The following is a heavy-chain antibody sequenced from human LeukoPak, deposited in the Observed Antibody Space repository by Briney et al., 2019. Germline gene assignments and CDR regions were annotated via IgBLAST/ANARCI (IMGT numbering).Heavy chain of an antibody. CDR2: ISSSSSYI. CDR3: ARGGCSSTSCYRYYYYYYMDV. CDR1: GFTFSSYS. V-gene: IGHV3-21*01. J-gene: IGHJ6*03. D-gene: IGHD2-2*01. Sequence: GRSLRLSCAASGFTFSSYSMNWVRQAPGKGLEWVSSISSSSSYIYYADSVKGRFTISRDNAKNSLYLQMNSLRAEDTAVYYCARGGCSSTSCYRYYYYYYMDVWGKGTTVTVSS.